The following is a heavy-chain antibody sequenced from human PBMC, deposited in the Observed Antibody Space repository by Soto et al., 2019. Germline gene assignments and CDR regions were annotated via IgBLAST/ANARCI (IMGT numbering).Heavy chain of an antibody. CDR3: ARDGGYSSSWQKDYYYYYMDV. V-gene: IGHV3-20*01. CDR2: INWNGGST. CDR1: GFTFDDYG. Sequence: GGSLRLSCAASGFTFDDYGMSWVRQAPGKGLEWVSGINWNGGSTGYADSVKGRFTISRDNAKNSLYLQMNSLRAEDTALYHCARDGGYSSSWQKDYYYYYMDVWGKGTTVTVSS. J-gene: IGHJ6*03. D-gene: IGHD6-13*01.